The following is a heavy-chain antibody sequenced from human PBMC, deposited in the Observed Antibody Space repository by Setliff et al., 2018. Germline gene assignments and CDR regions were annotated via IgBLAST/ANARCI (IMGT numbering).Heavy chain of an antibody. J-gene: IGHJ6*03. CDR3: ARASRYGTIRYRGDYYMDV. CDR2: INTNTGNP. Sequence: ASVKVSCKASGYTFTTYAMGWMRQAPGQGPEWMGWINTNTGNPSYAQGFTGRFAFSLDTSVSTAYLQISSLKGEDTGVYYCARASRYGTIRYRGDYYMDVWGKGTTVTVSS. D-gene: IGHD5-12*01. CDR1: GYTFTTYA. V-gene: IGHV7-4-1*02.